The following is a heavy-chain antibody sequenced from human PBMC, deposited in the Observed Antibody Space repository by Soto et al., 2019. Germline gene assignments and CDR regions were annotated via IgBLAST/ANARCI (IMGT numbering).Heavy chain of an antibody. CDR2: IWSDGSNE. J-gene: IGHJ6*02. Sequence: QVQLVESGGGVVQPGMSLRLSCAASGFTFSTYGVHWVRQAPGKGLESVAVIWSDGSNEYYADSVKGRFTISRDNSKNTLFLQMDSLTTEDTAVYYCARDIMVRGRSYYGMDVWGQGTTVTVSS. V-gene: IGHV3-33*01. CDR1: GFTFSTYG. D-gene: IGHD3-10*01. CDR3: ARDIMVRGRSYYGMDV.